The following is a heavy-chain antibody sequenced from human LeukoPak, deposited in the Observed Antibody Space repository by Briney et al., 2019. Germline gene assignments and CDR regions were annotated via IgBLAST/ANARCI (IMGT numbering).Heavy chain of an antibody. V-gene: IGHV4-59*01. D-gene: IGHD2-2*02. J-gene: IGHJ5*02. Sequence: SETLSLTCTVSGGSISSYYWSWIRQPPGKGLEWIGYIYYSGSTNYNPSLKSRITISVDTSKNQFSLKLGSVTAADTAVYYCAREYCSSTSCYTGEWFDPWGQGTLVTVSS. CDR1: GGSISSYY. CDR3: AREYCSSTSCYTGEWFDP. CDR2: IYYSGST.